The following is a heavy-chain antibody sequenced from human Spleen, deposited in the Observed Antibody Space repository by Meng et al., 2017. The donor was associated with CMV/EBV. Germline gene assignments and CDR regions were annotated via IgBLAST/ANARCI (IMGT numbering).Heavy chain of an antibody. J-gene: IGHJ4*02. CDR3: AREGGSGSYLDY. CDR1: GGSISSYY. D-gene: IGHD1-26*01. Sequence: QVQLQESGPGLVKPSETLSLTCTVSGGSISSYYWTWIRQPPGKGLEWIAYIYYSGSTNYNPSLKSRVTISVDTSKNQFSLKLTSVTAADTAVYYCAREGGSGSYLDYWGQGTLVTVSS. V-gene: IGHV4-59*01. CDR2: IYYSGST.